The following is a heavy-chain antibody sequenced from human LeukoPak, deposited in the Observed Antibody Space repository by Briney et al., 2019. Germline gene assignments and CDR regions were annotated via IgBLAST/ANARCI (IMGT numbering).Heavy chain of an antibody. V-gene: IGHV4-34*01. D-gene: IGHD2-15*01. CDR2: INHSGST. Sequence: SETLSLTCAVYGESFSGYFWNWIRQPPGKGLEWIGEINHSGSTNYNPSLKSRVTISVDTSKNQFSLKLSSVTAADTAVYYCARGYRGVVVVAATSSDWFDPWGQGTLVTVSS. CDR1: GESFSGYF. CDR3: ARGYRGVVVVAATSSDWFDP. J-gene: IGHJ5*02.